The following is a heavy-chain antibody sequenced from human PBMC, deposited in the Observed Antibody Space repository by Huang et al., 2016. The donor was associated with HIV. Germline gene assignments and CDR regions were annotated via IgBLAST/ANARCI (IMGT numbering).Heavy chain of an antibody. Sequence: QVQLVQSGSELKKPGASVKVSCKASGYTFTHYAMNWVRQAPGQGLEWMGWINTKTGNPSYAQGFTGRFVFSVDTSVNTAYLQISSLKAEDTAVYYCARVPSPGAFDIWGQGTMVTVSS. V-gene: IGHV7-4-1*02. D-gene: IGHD3-10*01. CDR1: GYTFTHYA. CDR3: ARVPSPGAFDI. CDR2: INTKTGNP. J-gene: IGHJ3*02.